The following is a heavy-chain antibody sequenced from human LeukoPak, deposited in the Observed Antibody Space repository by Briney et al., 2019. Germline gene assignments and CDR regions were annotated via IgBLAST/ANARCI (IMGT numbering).Heavy chain of an antibody. Sequence: GGSLRLPCAASGITVSSNYMSWVRQAPGKGLEWVSVISSGGSTYYADSVKGRFTISRDNSKSTLYLQMNSLRAEDTAVYYCARDLGDSGAFDVWGQGTMVTVSS. D-gene: IGHD4-17*01. J-gene: IGHJ3*01. CDR1: GITVSSNY. CDR3: ARDLGDSGAFDV. V-gene: IGHV3-66*02. CDR2: ISSGGST.